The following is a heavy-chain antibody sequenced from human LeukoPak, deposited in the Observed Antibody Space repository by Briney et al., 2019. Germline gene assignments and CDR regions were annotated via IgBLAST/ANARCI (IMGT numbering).Heavy chain of an antibody. Sequence: GASVKVSCKASGYTFTSYGISWVRQAPGQGLESMGWISAYNGNANYAQKLQGRVTMTTDTSTSTAYMELRSLRSDDTAVYYCARKWIVGATFGFDPWGQGTLVTVSS. CDR2: ISAYNGNA. D-gene: IGHD1-26*01. CDR1: GYTFTSYG. J-gene: IGHJ5*02. CDR3: ARKWIVGATFGFDP. V-gene: IGHV1-18*01.